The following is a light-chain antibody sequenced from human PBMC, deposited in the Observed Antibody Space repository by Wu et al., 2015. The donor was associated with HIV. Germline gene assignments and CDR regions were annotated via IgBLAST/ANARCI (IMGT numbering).Light chain of an antibody. J-gene: IGKJ2*01. CDR2: GAS. Sequence: LSCRASQSVSSSFLAWYQQTPGQAPRLLIYGASRRATGIPDRFSGSGSGTDFTLTISRLEPEDFAVYYCHQYGSSPGTFGQGTKVEIK. CDR1: QSVSSSF. CDR3: HQYGSSPGT. V-gene: IGKV3-20*01.